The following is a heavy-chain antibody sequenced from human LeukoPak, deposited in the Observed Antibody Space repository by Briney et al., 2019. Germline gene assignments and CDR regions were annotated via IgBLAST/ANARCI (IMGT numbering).Heavy chain of an antibody. V-gene: IGHV1-69*05. D-gene: IGHD3-3*01. CDR3: ATLTPWSGDDGGDLDY. J-gene: IGHJ4*02. CDR2: IIPIFGTA. CDR1: GGTFSSYA. Sequence: GASVKVSCKASGGTFSSYAISWVRQAPGQGLEWMGGIIPIFGTANYAQKFQGRVTITTDESTSTAYMELSSLRSEDTAVYYCATLTPWSGDDGGDLDYWGQGTLVTASS.